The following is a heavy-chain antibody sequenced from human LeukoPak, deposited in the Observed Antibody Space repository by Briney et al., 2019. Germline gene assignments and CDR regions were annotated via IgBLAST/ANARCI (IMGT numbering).Heavy chain of an antibody. CDR2: TKPDGSAE. V-gene: IGHV3-7*01. D-gene: IGHD2-15*01. J-gene: IGHJ4*02. CDR3: ARDGGLHTNFDY. CDR1: GFSFRNYW. Sequence: GGSLRLSCAASGFSFRNYWMGWVRQAPGKGLEWVANTKPDGSAEYYADSVRGRFTASRDNANNLLYLQMNRLRAEVTAVYYCARDGGLHTNFDYWGQGTLLTVSS.